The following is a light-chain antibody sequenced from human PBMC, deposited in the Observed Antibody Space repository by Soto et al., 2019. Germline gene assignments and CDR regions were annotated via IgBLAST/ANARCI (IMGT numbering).Light chain of an antibody. V-gene: IGKV3-20*01. CDR1: QSVSSNY. Sequence: IVFTKSPGTLYLSPGERATLSCRASQSVSSNYLAWYQQKPGQAPRLLIYDASSRATGVPDRFSGSGSGTDLTLAISRLEPEDVAVYYCQQYGSSPRTFGQGTKLEIK. CDR3: QQYGSSPRT. CDR2: DAS. J-gene: IGKJ2*01.